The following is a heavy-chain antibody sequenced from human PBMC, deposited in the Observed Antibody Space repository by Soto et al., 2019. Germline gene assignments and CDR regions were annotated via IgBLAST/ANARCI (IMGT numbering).Heavy chain of an antibody. Sequence: QEQLVQSGPEVSEPGASVRVSCRASGYTFATFGIHWVRQATGQGLEWMGWMDTHRDNTGYAQKFQGRVTMTRDTSMSTAYLELSSLSSEDTAVYCCVRRTVGHGYFDLWGRGTLVTVSS. CDR1: GYTFATFG. V-gene: IGHV1-8*01. J-gene: IGHJ2*01. D-gene: IGHD4-4*01. CDR2: MDTHRDNT. CDR3: VRRTVGHGYFDL.